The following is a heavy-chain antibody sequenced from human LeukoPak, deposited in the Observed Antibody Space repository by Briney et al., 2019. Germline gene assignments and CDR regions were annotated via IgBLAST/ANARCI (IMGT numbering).Heavy chain of an antibody. J-gene: IGHJ4*02. Sequence: SETLSLTCAVYGGSFSGYYWSWIRQPPGKGLEWIGEINHSGSTNYNPSLKSRVTISVDTSKNQFSLKLSSVTAADTAVYYCAGGRVMITFGGAKDYFDYWGQGTLVTVSS. D-gene: IGHD3-16*01. V-gene: IGHV4-34*01. CDR3: AGGRVMITFGGAKDYFDY. CDR2: INHSGST. CDR1: GGSFSGYY.